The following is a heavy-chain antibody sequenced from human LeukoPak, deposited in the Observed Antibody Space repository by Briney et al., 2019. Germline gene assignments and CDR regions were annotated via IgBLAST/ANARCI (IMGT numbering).Heavy chain of an antibody. CDR1: GFTFSSYA. J-gene: IGHJ4*02. V-gene: IGHV3-48*04. CDR2: ISSSSSTI. CDR3: ARDPTQWEQGAYYFDY. D-gene: IGHD1-26*01. Sequence: GGSLRLSCAASGFTFSSYAMSWVRQAPGKGLEWVSYISSSSSTIYYADSVKGRFTISRDNAKNSLYLQMNSLRAEDTAAYYCARDPTQWEQGAYYFDYWGQGTLVTVSS.